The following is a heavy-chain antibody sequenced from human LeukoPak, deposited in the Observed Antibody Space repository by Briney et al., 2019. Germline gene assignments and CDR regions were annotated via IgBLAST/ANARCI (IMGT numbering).Heavy chain of an antibody. CDR2: IYYSGST. CDR3: ARDESYAVY. J-gene: IGHJ4*02. Sequence: SETLSLTCTVSGGSISSSSYYWGWIRQPPGKGLEWIGSIYYSGSTYYNPSLKSRVTISVDTSKNQFSLKLTSVTAADTAVYYCARDESYAVYWGQGTLVTVSS. V-gene: IGHV4-39*02. D-gene: IGHD3-10*01. CDR1: GGSISSSSYY.